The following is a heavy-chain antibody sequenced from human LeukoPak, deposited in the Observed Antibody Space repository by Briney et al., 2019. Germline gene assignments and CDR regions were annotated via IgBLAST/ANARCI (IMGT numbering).Heavy chain of an antibody. CDR2: INPNSGGT. J-gene: IGHJ5*02. CDR1: GYIFTAYH. Sequence: ASVKVSCKASGYIFTAYHMHCVRPAPGQGLEWMGWINPNSGGTHYALKILGRVTITRDTSFTTAYVELTRLTSDDRAVYYCARQDRVSPTFPNNRFDPWGEGTLVTVSS. CDR3: ARQDRVSPTFPNNRFDP. D-gene: IGHD2-8*01. V-gene: IGHV1-2*02.